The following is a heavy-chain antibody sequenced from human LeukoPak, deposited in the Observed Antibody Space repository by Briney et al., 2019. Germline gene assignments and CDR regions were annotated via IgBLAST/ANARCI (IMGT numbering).Heavy chain of an antibody. D-gene: IGHD4-4*01. CDR3: AKGSDYSNSRNWFGP. CDR2: ISSSSSYI. CDR1: GFTFSSYS. Sequence: PGGSLRLSCAASGFTFSSYSMNWVRQAPGKGLEWVSSISSSSSYIYYADSVKGRFTISRDNAKNSLYLQMNSLRAEDTAVYYCAKGSDYSNSRNWFGPWGQGTLVTVSS. V-gene: IGHV3-21*04. J-gene: IGHJ5*02.